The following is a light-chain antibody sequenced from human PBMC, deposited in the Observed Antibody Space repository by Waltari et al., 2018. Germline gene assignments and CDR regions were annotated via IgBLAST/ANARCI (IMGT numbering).Light chain of an antibody. Sequence: IMINQSPNPLAVSLSERSTNHFTCNQVVLYRTNNNKNYLAWYQQKSGQPPKLLIYCASTRESGVPDRFSGSGSGTDFTLTISSLQAEDMAVYYCQQYYSHPLTFGGGAKVEIK. CDR1: QVVLYRTNNNKNY. J-gene: IGKJ4*01. V-gene: IGKV4-1*01. CDR2: CAS. CDR3: QQYYSHPLT.